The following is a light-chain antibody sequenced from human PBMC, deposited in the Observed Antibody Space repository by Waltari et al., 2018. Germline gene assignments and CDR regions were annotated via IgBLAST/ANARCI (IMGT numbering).Light chain of an antibody. CDR2: AAI. CDR1: QTVIIH. V-gene: IGKV1-39*01. J-gene: IGKJ5*01. Sequence: DIHLTQSPSSLSASVGDRVPITCRTTQTVIIHLNWDQPKPGKAPKLLIYAAISLQSVVPSSVSGSGSGTAFTLTISSLQPDYFVTYYGHQSYSGPIPFGQGTRLENK. CDR3: HQSYSGPIP.